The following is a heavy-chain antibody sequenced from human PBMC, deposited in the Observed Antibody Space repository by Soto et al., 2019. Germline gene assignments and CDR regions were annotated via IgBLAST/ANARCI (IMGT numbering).Heavy chain of an antibody. D-gene: IGHD3-3*01. J-gene: IGHJ5*02. CDR1: GFTFSSYG. Sequence: PGGSLRLSCAASGFTFSSYGMHWVRQAPGKGLEWVAVIWYDGSNRYYADSVKGRFTISRDNSKNTLYLQMNSLRAEDTAVYYCARDSSITIFGVAYNWFDPWGQGTLVTVSS. CDR2: IWYDGSNR. CDR3: ARDSSITIFGVAYNWFDP. V-gene: IGHV3-33*01.